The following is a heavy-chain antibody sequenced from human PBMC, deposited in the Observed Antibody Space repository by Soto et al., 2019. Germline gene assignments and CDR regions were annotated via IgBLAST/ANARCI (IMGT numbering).Heavy chain of an antibody. V-gene: IGHV1-46*04. CDR1: GYTFTNYY. J-gene: IGHJ6*02. CDR3: ARDLGTTGAYYYYGMDV. Sequence: ASVKVSCKASGYTFTNYYMHWVRQAPGQGLEWMGIINCSGGNTNYAQKLQGRLTMTRDTSTSTVYMELSSLTSEDTAVYYCARDLGTTGAYYYYGMDVRGQGTTVTVSS. CDR2: INCSGGNT. D-gene: IGHD4-17*01.